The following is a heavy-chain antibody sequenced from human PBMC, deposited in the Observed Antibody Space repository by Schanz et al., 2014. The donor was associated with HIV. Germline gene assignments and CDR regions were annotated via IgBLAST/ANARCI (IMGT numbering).Heavy chain of an antibody. J-gene: IGHJ4*02. D-gene: IGHD3-22*01. CDR2: ISHDGTNK. Sequence: VQLVESGGGLEQPGGSLRLSCAASGFTFSDYSMHWVRQAPGKALEWVAVISHDGTNKFYAGSVKDRFTISRDNAKNTLYVQIRSLRNEDTAVYYCVKGERIGYRIEVTGPTFDYWGQGTLVTVSS. V-gene: IGHV3-30-3*01. CDR1: GFTFSDYS. CDR3: VKGERIGYRIEVTGPTFDY.